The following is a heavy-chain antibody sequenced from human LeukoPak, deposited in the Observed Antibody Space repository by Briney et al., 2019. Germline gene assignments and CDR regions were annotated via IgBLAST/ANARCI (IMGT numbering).Heavy chain of an antibody. J-gene: IGHJ6*03. Sequence: SETLSLTCAVYGGSFSGYYWSWIRQPPGKGLEWIGEINHSGSTNYNPSLKSRVTISVDTSKNQFSLKLSSVTAADTAVYYCARRPIKYNWSYSGYMDVWGKGTTVTVSS. CDR2: INHSGST. CDR1: GGSFSGYY. CDR3: ARRPIKYNWSYSGYMDV. D-gene: IGHD1-7*01. V-gene: IGHV4-34*01.